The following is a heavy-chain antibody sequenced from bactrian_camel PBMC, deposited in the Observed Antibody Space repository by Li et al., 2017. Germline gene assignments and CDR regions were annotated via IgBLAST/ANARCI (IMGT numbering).Heavy chain of an antibody. Sequence: HVQLVESGGGSVQAGGSLRLSCAASEYTYNRNTYCMAWFRQAPGKEREAVATIDRDGSTRYVDSVKGRFTISQDNAKNKGYLQMNNLKTEDTAVYSCAALGGSWSCNYYGQGTQVTVS. CDR3: AALGGSWSCNY. D-gene: IGHD6*01. J-gene: IGHJ4*01. CDR2: IDRDGST. V-gene: IGHV3S53*01. CDR1: EYTYNRNT.